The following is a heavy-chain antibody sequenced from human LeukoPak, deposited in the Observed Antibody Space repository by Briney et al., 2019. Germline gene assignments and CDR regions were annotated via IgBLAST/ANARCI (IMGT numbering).Heavy chain of an antibody. CDR3: ARGGGNYGDY. Sequence: TGGSLRLSCAASGFTFSSYSMNWVRQAPGKGLEWVSSISSSSSYIYYADSVKGRFTISRDNAKNSLYLQMNSLRAEDTAVYYCARGGGNYGDYWGQGTLVTVSS. V-gene: IGHV3-21*01. J-gene: IGHJ4*02. CDR2: ISSSSSYI. CDR1: GFTFSSYS. D-gene: IGHD3-16*01.